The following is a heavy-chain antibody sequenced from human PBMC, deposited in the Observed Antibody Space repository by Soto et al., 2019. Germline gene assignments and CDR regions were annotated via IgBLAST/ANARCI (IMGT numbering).Heavy chain of an antibody. CDR1: GGSIGSYY. Sequence: QVQLQESGPGLVKPSETLSLTCTVSGGSIGSYYWSWIRQPPGKGLEWIGYIYYSGSTNYNPSLKSRVTISVDTSKNQFSLKLSSVTAADTAVYYCARGWLSNWFDPWGQGTLVTVSS. CDR3: ARGWLSNWFDP. CDR2: IYYSGST. D-gene: IGHD3-10*01. J-gene: IGHJ5*02. V-gene: IGHV4-59*01.